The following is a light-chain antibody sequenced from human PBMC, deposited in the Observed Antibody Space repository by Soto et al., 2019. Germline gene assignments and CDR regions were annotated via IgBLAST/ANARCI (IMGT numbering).Light chain of an antibody. V-gene: IGLV2-14*01. CDR3: GSYRISTAV. CDR1: SSDVGGYNY. Sequence: QSVLSQPASVSGSPGQSRTISCPGTSSDVGGYNYVSWYPQYPGKAPKLMIYDVTNRPSGVSNRFSGSKSGNTASLTMSGLQAEDEADYYCGSYRISTAVFGTGTKVTVL. J-gene: IGLJ1*01. CDR2: DVT.